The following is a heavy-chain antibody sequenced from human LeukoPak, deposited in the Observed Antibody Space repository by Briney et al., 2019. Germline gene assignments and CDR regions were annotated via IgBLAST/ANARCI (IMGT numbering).Heavy chain of an antibody. CDR1: GFTFSSYE. CDR2: ISSSSSYI. CDR3: ARRGYHTALDY. Sequence: PGGSLRLSCAASGFTFSSYEMNWVRQAPGKGLEWVSSISSSSSYIYYADSVKGRFTISRDNAKNSLYLQMNSLRAEDTAVYYCARRGYHTALDYWGQGTLVTVSS. V-gene: IGHV3-21*01. D-gene: IGHD5-18*01. J-gene: IGHJ4*02.